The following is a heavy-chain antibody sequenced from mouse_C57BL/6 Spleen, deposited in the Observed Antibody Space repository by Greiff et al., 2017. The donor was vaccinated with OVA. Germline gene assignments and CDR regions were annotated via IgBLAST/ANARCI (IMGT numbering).Heavy chain of an antibody. CDR2: INPNNGGT. Sequence: EVQLQQSGPELVKPGASVKISCKASGYTFTDYYMNWVKQSHGKSLEWIGDINPNNGGTSYNQKFKGKATLTVDKSSSTAYMELRSLTSEDSAVYYCAAVFITTVVSFDYWGQGTTLTVSS. V-gene: IGHV1-26*01. CDR1: GYTFTDYY. D-gene: IGHD1-1*01. CDR3: AAVFITTVVSFDY. J-gene: IGHJ2*01.